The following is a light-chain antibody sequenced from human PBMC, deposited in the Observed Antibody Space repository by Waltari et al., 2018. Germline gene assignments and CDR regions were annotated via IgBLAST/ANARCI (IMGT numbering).Light chain of an antibody. J-gene: IGLJ2*01. CDR2: EDS. CDR1: NIGRKS. V-gene: IGLV3-21*03. CDR3: QVWDSSSDHPAVV. Sequence: SYVLTQPPSVSVAPGKTARITCGGNNIGRKSVHWYQQKPGQAPVLVVYEDSDRPSGIPERFSGSNSGNTATLTISRVEAGDEADYYCQVWDSSSDHPAVVFGGGTKLTVL.